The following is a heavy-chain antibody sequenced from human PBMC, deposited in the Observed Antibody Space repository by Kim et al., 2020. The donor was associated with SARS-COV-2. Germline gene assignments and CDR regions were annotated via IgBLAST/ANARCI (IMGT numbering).Heavy chain of an antibody. V-gene: IGHV3-30-3*01. J-gene: IGHJ4*02. Sequence: GGSLRLSCAASGFTFSSYAMHWVRQAPGKGLEWVAVISYDGSNKYYADSVKGRFTISRDNSKNTLYLQMNSLRAEDTAVYYCARGSYSSSWYTRLRHTPRPWPFDYWGQGTLVTVSS. D-gene: IGHD6-13*01. CDR1: GFTFSSYA. CDR2: ISYDGSNK. CDR3: ARGSYSSSWYTRLRHTPRPWPFDY.